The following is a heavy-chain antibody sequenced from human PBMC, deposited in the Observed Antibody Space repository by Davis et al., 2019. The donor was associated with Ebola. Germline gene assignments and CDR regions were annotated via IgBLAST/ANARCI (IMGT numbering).Heavy chain of an antibody. V-gene: IGHV1-2*04. CDR1: GYTFTGYY. CDR3: ARERLRLRTPYGMDV. Sequence: AASVKVSCKASGYTFTGYYMHWVRQAPGQGLEWMGWINPNSGGTNYAQKFQGWVTMTRDTSISTAYMELSRLRSDDTAVYYCARERLRLRTPYGMDVWGQGTTVTVSS. CDR2: INPNSGGT. J-gene: IGHJ6*02. D-gene: IGHD5-12*01.